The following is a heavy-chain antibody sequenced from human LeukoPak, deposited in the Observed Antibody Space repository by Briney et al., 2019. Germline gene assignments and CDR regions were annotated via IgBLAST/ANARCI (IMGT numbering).Heavy chain of an antibody. V-gene: IGHV1-2*02. D-gene: IGHD2-15*01. J-gene: IGHJ5*02. CDR3: ARGVVVVAAKDNWFDP. Sequence: ASVKVSCKASGYTFTGYYMHWVRQAPGQGLEWMGWINPNSGGTNYAQKFQGRVTMTRDTSISTAYMELSRLRSEDTAVYYCARGVVVVAAKDNWFDPWGQGTLVTVSS. CDR1: GYTFTGYY. CDR2: INPNSGGT.